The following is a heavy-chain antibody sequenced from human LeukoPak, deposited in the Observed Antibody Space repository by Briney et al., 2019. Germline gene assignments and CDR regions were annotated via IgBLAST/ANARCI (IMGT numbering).Heavy chain of an antibody. CDR1: GVTFSSYG. Sequence: GGSLRLSCAASGVTFSSYGMHWVRQAPGKGLEWVAVIWYDGSNKYYADSVKGRFTISRDNSKNTLYLQMNSLRAEDTAVYYCARGVLSWSRDGYTGGYYYYMDVWGKGTTVTVSS. CDR3: ARGVLSWSRDGYTGGYYYYMDV. D-gene: IGHD5-24*01. J-gene: IGHJ6*03. V-gene: IGHV3-33*01. CDR2: IWYDGSNK.